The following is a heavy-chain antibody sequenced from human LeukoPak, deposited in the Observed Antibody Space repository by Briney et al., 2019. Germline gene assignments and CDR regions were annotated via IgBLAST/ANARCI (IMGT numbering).Heavy chain of an antibody. V-gene: IGHV3-43*02. CDR3: AKESGKFDY. CDR1: GLTFSSYW. CDR2: ISGDGVST. Sequence: GGSLRLSCAASGLTFSSYWMHWVRQAPGKGLVWVSLISGDGVSTFYADSVKGRFSISRDNSKNSLYLEMNSLRTEDAAMYYCAKESGKFDYWGQGTLVAVSS. J-gene: IGHJ4*02.